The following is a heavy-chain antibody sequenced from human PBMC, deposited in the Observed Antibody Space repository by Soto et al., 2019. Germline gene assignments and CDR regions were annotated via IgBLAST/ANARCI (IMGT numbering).Heavy chain of an antibody. V-gene: IGHV1-69*01. CDR1: GGIFTNNA. J-gene: IGHJ6*02. CDR3: ATGGHNDGYNFYHGMDV. D-gene: IGHD5-18*01. CDR2: VIPLFDTA. Sequence: QVQVVQSGAEVKKPGSSVKVSCKVSGGIFTNNAISWVRQAPGQGLEWLGGVIPLFDTAYYAQIFRGRLRIYEDGAKTTADMELSGLTSADTAAYFCATGGHNDGYNFYHGMDVWGQGTTVTVS.